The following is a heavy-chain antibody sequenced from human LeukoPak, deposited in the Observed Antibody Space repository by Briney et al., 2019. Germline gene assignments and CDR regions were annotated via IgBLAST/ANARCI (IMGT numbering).Heavy chain of an antibody. CDR2: ISGSGVST. CDR3: AKSPWQHPGEDWFDP. Sequence: GGSLRLSCAASGFTFSSYAMSWVRQAPGKGLEWVSAISGSGVSTYYADSVKGRFTISRDNSKNTLYLQMNSLRAEDTAVYYCAKSPWQHPGEDWFDPWGQGTLVTVSS. V-gene: IGHV3-23*01. CDR1: GFTFSSYA. J-gene: IGHJ5*02. D-gene: IGHD3-10*01.